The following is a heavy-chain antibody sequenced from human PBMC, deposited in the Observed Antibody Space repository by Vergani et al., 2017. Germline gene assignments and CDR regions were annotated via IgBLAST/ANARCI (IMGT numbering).Heavy chain of an antibody. CDR3: ARDEGVGATPGYFDY. Sequence: QVQLVESGGGVVQPGRSLKVSCAASGFTFSSYAMHWVRQAPGKGLEWVAVISYDGSNKYYADSVKGRFTISRDNSKNTLYLQMNSLRAEDTAVYYCARDEGVGATPGYFDYWGQGTLVTVSS. V-gene: IGHV3-30-3*01. D-gene: IGHD1-26*01. J-gene: IGHJ4*02. CDR2: ISYDGSNK. CDR1: GFTFSSYA.